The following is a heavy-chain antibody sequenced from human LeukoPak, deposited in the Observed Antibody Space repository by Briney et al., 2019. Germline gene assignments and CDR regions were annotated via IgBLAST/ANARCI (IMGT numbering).Heavy chain of an antibody. CDR2: ITGSGSST. V-gene: IGHV3-23*01. D-gene: IGHD6-19*01. J-gene: IGHJ4*02. CDR1: GFTFSNYA. Sequence: GGSLRLSCAASGFTFSNYAMSLVRQAPGRGLEWVSTITGSGSSTNYADSVKGRFTISRDNSKNTLFLQMNSLRAEDTAVFYCAKVYSTGWDYFDFWGQGTLVTVSS. CDR3: AKVYSTGWDYFDF.